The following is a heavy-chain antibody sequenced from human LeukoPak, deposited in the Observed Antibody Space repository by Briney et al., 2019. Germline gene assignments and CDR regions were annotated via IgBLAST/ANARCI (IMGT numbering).Heavy chain of an antibody. CDR1: GYTFTSYG. V-gene: IGHV1-2*02. CDR3: ARARRAYNWFDP. D-gene: IGHD6-25*01. J-gene: IGHJ5*02. Sequence: ASVKVSCKASGYTFTSYGISWVRQAPGQGLEWMGWINPNSGGTNYAQKFQGRVTMTRDTSISTAYMELSRLRSDDTAVYYCARARRAYNWFDPWGQGTLVTVSS. CDR2: INPNSGGT.